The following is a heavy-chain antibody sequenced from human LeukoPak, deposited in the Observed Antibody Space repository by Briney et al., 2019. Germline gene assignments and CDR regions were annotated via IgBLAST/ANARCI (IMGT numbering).Heavy chain of an antibody. J-gene: IGHJ6*02. CDR1: RFTFSSYG. CDR2: IWYDGSNK. CDR3: ARDRSGWYVRSTYYYYGMDV. V-gene: IGHV3-33*08. D-gene: IGHD6-19*01. Sequence: GGSLRLSCAASRFTFSSYGMSWVRQAPGKGLEWVAVIWYDGSNKYYADSVKGRFTISRDNSKNTLYLQMNSLRAEDTAVYYCARDRSGWYVRSTYYYYGMDVWGQGTTVTVSS.